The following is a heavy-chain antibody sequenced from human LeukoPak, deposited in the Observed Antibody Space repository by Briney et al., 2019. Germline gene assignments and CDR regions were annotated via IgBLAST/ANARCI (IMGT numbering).Heavy chain of an antibody. V-gene: IGHV4-30-2*01. CDR2: IYHSGST. CDR3: ARDQGPPYYYYDSSGYLDY. D-gene: IGHD3-22*01. Sequence: PSQTLSLTCTVSGGSISSGGYYWSWIRQPPGKGLEWIGYIYHSGSTYYNPSLKSRVTISVDTSKNQFSLKLSSVTAADTAVYYCARDQGPPYYYYDSSGYLDYWGQGTLVTVSS. J-gene: IGHJ4*02. CDR1: GGSISSGGYY.